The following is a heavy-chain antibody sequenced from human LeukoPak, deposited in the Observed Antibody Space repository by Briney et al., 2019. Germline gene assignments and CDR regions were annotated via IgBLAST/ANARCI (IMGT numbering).Heavy chain of an antibody. V-gene: IGHV3-30-3*01. CDR3: ARAPGGFHGDYSPIAY. CDR2: TSDDGSAK. CDR1: GFTFSSYA. J-gene: IGHJ4*02. Sequence: GGSLRLSCAASGFTFSSYAMSWVRQAPGKGLQWLALTSDDGSAKYYADSVKGRFTISRDNSQNTLYLQMNSLRADETAMYYCARAPGGFHGDYSPIAYWGQGTLVTVSS. D-gene: IGHD4-17*01.